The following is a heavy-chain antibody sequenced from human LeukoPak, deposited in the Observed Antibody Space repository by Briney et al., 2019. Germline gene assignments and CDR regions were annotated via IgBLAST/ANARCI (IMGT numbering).Heavy chain of an antibody. V-gene: IGHV3-64*05. CDR2: INTNGANT. Sequence: GESLRLSCSASGFTFKSYAMHWVRQAPGKGLEYVSSINTNGANTYYADSVKGRFTISRDNSRNTVYVQMDSLTPEDTAVYYCVKGLDYSSSQMDSWGQGTLVTVSS. J-gene: IGHJ4*02. CDR1: GFTFKSYA. CDR3: VKGLDYSSSQMDS. D-gene: IGHD6-6*01.